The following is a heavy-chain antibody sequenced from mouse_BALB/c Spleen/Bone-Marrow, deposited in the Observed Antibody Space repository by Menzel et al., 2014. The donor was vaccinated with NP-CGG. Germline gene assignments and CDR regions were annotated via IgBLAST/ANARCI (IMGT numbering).Heavy chain of an antibody. D-gene: IGHD3-2*01. Sequence: VQLQQSGAELVKPGASVKLSCTASGFNIKDTYMHWVKQRPEQGLEWIGRIDPANGNTKYDPKFQGKATITADTSSNTAYLQLSSLTSEDTAVYYCVTDSSGYLDYWGQGTTLTVSS. V-gene: IGHV14-3*02. CDR1: GFNIKDTY. CDR2: IDPANGNT. CDR3: VTDSSGYLDY. J-gene: IGHJ2*01.